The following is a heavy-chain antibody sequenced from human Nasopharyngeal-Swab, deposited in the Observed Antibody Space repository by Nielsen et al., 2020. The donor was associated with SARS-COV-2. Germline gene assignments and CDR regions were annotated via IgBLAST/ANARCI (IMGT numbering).Heavy chain of an antibody. Sequence: GGSLRLSCAASGFTFSSYAMHWVRQAPGKGLEWVAVISYDGSNKYYADSVKGRFTISRDNSKNTLYLQMNSLRAEDTAVYYCASAYGGGYWYFDLWGRGTLVTVSS. CDR3: ASAYGGGYWYFDL. J-gene: IGHJ2*01. CDR2: ISYDGSNK. CDR1: GFTFSSYA. D-gene: IGHD4-23*01. V-gene: IGHV3-30-3*01.